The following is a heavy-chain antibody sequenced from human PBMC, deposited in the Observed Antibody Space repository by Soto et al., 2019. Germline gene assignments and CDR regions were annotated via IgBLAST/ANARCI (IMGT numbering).Heavy chain of an antibody. CDR2: IERDDDDK. V-gene: IGHV2-70*13. CDR1: GFSITSPGMS. J-gene: IGHJ6*02. CDR3: ARSIRGPRKFNGMDV. Sequence: SGPTLVNPTETLTLTCTSSGFSITSPGMSVSWIRQPPGRALEWLALIERDDDDKYYSTSLKTRLTISKDTRKNQVVLTMANVDPADTATYYCARSIRGPRKFNGMDVWGQGTTVTVSS. D-gene: IGHD1-20*01.